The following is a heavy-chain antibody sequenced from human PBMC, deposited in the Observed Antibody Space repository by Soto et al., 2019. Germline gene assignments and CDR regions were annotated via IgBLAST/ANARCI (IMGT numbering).Heavy chain of an antibody. V-gene: IGHV1-69*12. Sequence: QVQLVQSGAEVKKPGSSVKVSCKASGGNFRSECINWVRQAPGQGLEWMGGIIPFFATSASAQKFQGRLTITADESTTTAYRELRSLRSQDTAVYYCARGHEFGGNSDAYETWGQGTMVTVSS. D-gene: IGHD3-10*01. CDR1: GGNFRSEC. CDR2: IIPFFATS. CDR3: ARGHEFGGNSDAYET. J-gene: IGHJ3*02.